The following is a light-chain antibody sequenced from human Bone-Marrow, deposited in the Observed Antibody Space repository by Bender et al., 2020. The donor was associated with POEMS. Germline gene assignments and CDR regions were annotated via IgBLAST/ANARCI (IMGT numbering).Light chain of an antibody. CDR2: EDN. CDR1: ELGDKY. Sequence: SYELIQPPSLSMSPGQTASITCSGDELGDKYTCWYQQKAGQSPVMVIYEDNKRPSGIPERFSGANSGNTATLTISGTQPMDEADYYCQAWDANTEVFGTGTKVTVL. J-gene: IGLJ1*01. V-gene: IGLV3-1*01. CDR3: QAWDANTEV.